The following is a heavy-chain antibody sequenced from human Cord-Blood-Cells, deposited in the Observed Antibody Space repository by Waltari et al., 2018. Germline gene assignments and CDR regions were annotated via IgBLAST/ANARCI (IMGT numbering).Heavy chain of an antibody. D-gene: IGHD3-3*01. Sequence: CKASGYTFTSYDINWVRQATGQGLEWMGWMNPNSGNTGYAQKFQGRVTMTRNTSISTAYMELSSLRSEDTAVYYCARGRSGYYDAFDIWGQGTMVTVSS. V-gene: IGHV1-8*01. J-gene: IGHJ3*02. CDR3: ARGRSGYYDAFDI. CDR2: MNPNSGNT. CDR1: GYTFTSYD.